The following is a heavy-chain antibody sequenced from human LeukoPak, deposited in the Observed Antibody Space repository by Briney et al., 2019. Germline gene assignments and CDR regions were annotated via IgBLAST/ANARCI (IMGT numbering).Heavy chain of an antibody. Sequence: SETLSLTCTVSGGSISSSSYYWSWIRQPPGKGLEWIGYIYYSGSTYYNPSLKRRVTISVDTSKNQFSLKLNSVTAADTAVYYCARSSEGRYYYDSSGYSYYYYYMDVWGKGTTVTISS. CDR1: GGSISSSSYY. J-gene: IGHJ6*03. CDR2: IYYSGST. V-gene: IGHV4-61*01. CDR3: ARSSEGRYYYDSSGYSYYYYYMDV. D-gene: IGHD3-22*01.